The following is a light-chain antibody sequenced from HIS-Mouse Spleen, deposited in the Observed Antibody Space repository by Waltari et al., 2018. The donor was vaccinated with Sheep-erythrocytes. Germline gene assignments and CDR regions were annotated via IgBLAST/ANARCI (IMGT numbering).Light chain of an antibody. CDR2: QYS. CDR3: QAWDSSTAV. J-gene: IGLJ2*01. CDR1: KLGEKY. V-gene: IGLV3-1*01. Sequence: SYELTQPPSVSVSPGQTARITCSGDKLGEKYACWYQQKPVQHSVLVIYQYSKRPSGIPEPFSGSNSGNTATLTISWTQAMDEADYYCQAWDSSTAVFGGGTKLTVL.